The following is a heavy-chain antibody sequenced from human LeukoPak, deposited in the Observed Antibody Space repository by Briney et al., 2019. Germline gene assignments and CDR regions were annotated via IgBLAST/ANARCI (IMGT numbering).Heavy chain of an antibody. CDR1: GGSFSGYY. J-gene: IGHJ4*02. D-gene: IGHD3-10*01. CDR2: ISHSGST. V-gene: IGHV4-34*01. Sequence: SETLSLTCAVYGGSFSGYYWSWIRQPPGKGLEWIGEISHSGSTNYNPSLKSRVTISVDTSKNQFSLKLSSVTAADTAVYYCARGSPNGSGSFGYWGQGTLVTVSS. CDR3: ARGSPNGSGSFGY.